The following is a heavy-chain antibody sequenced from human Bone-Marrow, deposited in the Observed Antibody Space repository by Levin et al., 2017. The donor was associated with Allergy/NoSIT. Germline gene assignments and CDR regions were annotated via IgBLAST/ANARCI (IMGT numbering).Heavy chain of an antibody. CDR3: TRDNRMPVGGTGWFDP. J-gene: IGHJ5*02. Sequence: GESLKISCKTSGYVFATHYMHWVRQAPRQGLEWMGLIDPSGGATTYAQNFQGRVTVTRDASTATVYLELTNLTSEDTGIYYCTRDNRMPVGGTGWFDPWGQGTLVTVFS. V-gene: IGHV1-46*03. CDR1: GYVFATHY. D-gene: IGHD4-23*01. CDR2: IDPSGGAT.